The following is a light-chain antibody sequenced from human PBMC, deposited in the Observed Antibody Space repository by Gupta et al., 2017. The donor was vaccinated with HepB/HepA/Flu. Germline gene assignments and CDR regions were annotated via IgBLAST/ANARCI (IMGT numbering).Light chain of an antibody. CDR3: QQRNSWYLT. Sequence: VLTQSPATLSLSPGERPTLSCRASQSVGSDLAWYQQVPGRAPRLLIYDASNRATGIPDRFSGSGSGTDFTLTISSLEPEDVAVYYCQQRNSWYLTFGGGTKVEVK. V-gene: IGKV3D-11*02. J-gene: IGKJ4*01. CDR2: DAS. CDR1: QSVGSD.